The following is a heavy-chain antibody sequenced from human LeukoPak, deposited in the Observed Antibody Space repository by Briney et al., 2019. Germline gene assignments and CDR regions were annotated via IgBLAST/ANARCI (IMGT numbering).Heavy chain of an antibody. J-gene: IGHJ4*02. V-gene: IGHV1-18*01. D-gene: IGHD3-10*01. CDR3: ARDDDYYGSGSYYQYYFDY. CDR2: ISAYNGNT. CDR1: GYTFTSYG. Sequence: GASVKVSCKXSGYTFTSYGISWVRQAPGQGLEWMGWISAYNGNTNYAQKLQGRVTMTTDTSTSTAYMELRSLRSDDTAVYYCARDDDYYGSGSYYQYYFDYWGQGTLVTVSS.